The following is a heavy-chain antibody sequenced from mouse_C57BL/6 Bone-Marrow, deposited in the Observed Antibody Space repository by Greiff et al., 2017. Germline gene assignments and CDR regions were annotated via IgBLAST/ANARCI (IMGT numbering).Heavy chain of an antibody. CDR3: ARGGSWFAY. CDR2: ISDGGSYT. CDR1: GFTFSSYA. J-gene: IGHJ3*01. V-gene: IGHV5-4*03. Sequence: EVKLVESGGGLVKPGGSLKLSCAASGFTFSSYAMSWVRQTPEKRLEWVATISDGGSYTYYPDNVKGRFTISRDNAKNNLYLQMSHLKSEDTAMYYCARGGSWFAYWGHGTLVTVSA.